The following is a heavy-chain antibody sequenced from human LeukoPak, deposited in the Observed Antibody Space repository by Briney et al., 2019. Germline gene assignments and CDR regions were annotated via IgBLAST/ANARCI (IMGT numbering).Heavy chain of an antibody. CDR3: ARDLGMVRGIIGY. V-gene: IGHV3-7*01. CDR1: GFTFSSYW. J-gene: IGHJ4*02. Sequence: GGSLRLSCAASGFTFSSYWMSWVRQAPGKGLEWVANIKQDGSEKYYVDSVKGRFTISRDNAKNSLYLQMNSLRAEDTAVYYCARDLGMVRGIIGYWGQGTLVAVSS. D-gene: IGHD3-10*01. CDR2: IKQDGSEK.